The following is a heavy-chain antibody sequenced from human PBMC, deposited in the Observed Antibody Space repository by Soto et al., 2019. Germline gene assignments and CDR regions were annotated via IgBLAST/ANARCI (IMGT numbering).Heavy chain of an antibody. D-gene: IGHD3-22*01. V-gene: IGHV3-30*04. J-gene: IGHJ3*02. CDR3: ARELGIGWGYYDAFDI. CDR1: GFTFSSYA. Sequence: GGSLRLSCAASGFTFSSYAMHWVRQAPGKGLEWVAVISYDGSNKYYADSVKGRFTISRDNSKNTLYLQMNSLRGEDTAVYYCARELGIGWGYYDAFDIWGQGTMVTVSS. CDR2: ISYDGSNK.